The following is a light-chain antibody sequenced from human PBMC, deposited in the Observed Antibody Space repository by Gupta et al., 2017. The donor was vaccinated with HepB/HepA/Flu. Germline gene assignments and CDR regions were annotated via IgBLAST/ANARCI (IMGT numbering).Light chain of an antibody. Sequence: LISTHSSSASASLGASINLTCTLSGGHRHYALPWHQKHPDRGPRHLMKVNSDGTHTKGDGIPDRFSGSGSAAARPLTMPNPQAEDDYYYSSQNWATGILVFGGGTRLTVL. V-gene: IGLV4-69*01. CDR2: VNSDGTH. CDR1: GGHRHYA. CDR3: QNWATGILV. J-gene: IGLJ2*01.